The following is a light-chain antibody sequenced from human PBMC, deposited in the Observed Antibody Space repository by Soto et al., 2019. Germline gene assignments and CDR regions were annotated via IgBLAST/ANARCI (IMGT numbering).Light chain of an antibody. V-gene: IGLV2-14*01. CDR3: CSYTRSGTLS. Sequence: QSVLTQPASVSGSPGHSITISCVGTSGDIGDYNYVSWYQQHPGKVPKVIIYDVSNRPSGVSYRFSGTKSGNTASLTVSGLQAEDEADYYCCSYTRSGTLSFGTGTKVTVL. J-gene: IGLJ1*01. CDR1: SGDIGDYNY. CDR2: DVS.